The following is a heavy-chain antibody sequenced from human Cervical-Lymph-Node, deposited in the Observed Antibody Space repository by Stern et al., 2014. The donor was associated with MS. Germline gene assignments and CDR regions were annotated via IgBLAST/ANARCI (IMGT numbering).Heavy chain of an antibody. J-gene: IGHJ4*02. V-gene: IGHV3-53*01. D-gene: IGHD5-18*01. CDR3: AQSQYRPYYFDF. CDR1: GFTVNDYY. Sequence: VQLLQPGGGLIQPGGSLTLSCAASGFTVNDYYMSWIRQTPGKGLEWVAVLYPSTSSYYADSVKGRFTISRDLSENSLYLEMNSLRAEDTAVYYCAQSQYRPYYFDFWGQGTLVAVSS. CDR2: LYPSTSS.